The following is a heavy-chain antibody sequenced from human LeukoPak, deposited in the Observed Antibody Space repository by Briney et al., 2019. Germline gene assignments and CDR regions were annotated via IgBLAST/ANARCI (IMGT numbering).Heavy chain of an antibody. CDR2: IYHSGST. CDR1: GGSISSYY. J-gene: IGHJ4*02. CDR3: ASLSLTSAY. D-gene: IGHD3-16*01. Sequence: SETLSLTCTVSGGSISSYYWSWIRQPPGKGLEWIGYIYHSGSTNYNPSLKSRVTISVDTSKNQFSLKLSSVTAADTAVYYCASLSLTSAYWGQGTLVTVSS. V-gene: IGHV4-59*01.